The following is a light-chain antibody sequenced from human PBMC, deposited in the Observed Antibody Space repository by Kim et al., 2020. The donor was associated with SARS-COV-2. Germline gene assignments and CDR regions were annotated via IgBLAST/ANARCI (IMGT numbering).Light chain of an antibody. CDR1: QTISDY. J-gene: IGKJ2*01. CDR3: QQSHSIPHT. V-gene: IGKV1-39*01. Sequence: SSSIGDRFTITCRASQTISDYLNWYQQKPGQAPKLLIYTASSLQNGVPSRFSGSGSGTEFTLTISSLHPDDFESYYCQQSHSIPHTFGQGTKLEIK. CDR2: TAS.